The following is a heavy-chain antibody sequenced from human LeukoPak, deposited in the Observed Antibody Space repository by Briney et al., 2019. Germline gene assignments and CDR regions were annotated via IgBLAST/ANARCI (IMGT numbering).Heavy chain of an antibody. CDR2: IGTAGDT. D-gene: IGHD6-13*01. J-gene: IGHJ4*02. Sequence: GGSLRLSCTASGFTFSSYDMDWVRHGTGKGLEWVSAIGTAGDTYYGGSVKGRFTISRENAKNSLYHQMNRLRAGDTAVYYCARVSAAGKGFDHWGQGTLVTVSS. V-gene: IGHV3-13*01. CDR1: GFTFSSYD. CDR3: ARVSAAGKGFDH.